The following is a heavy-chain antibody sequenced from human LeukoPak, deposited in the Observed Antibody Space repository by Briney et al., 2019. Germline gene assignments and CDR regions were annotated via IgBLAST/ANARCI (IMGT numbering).Heavy chain of an antibody. CDR2: IIPIFGTA. CDR1: GGTFSSYA. CDR3: ARGAADRTDFDY. Sequence: VASVKVSCKASGGTFSSYAISWVRQAPGQGLEWMGGIIPIFGTANYAQKFQGRVTITADESTSTAYMELSSLRSEDTAVYYCARGAADRTDFDYWGQGTLVTVSS. V-gene: IGHV1-69*13. J-gene: IGHJ4*02. D-gene: IGHD6-13*01.